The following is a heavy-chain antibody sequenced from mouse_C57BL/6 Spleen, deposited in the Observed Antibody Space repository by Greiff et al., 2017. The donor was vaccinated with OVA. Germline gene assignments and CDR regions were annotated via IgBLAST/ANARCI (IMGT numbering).Heavy chain of an antibody. Sequence: VQLQQSGPELVKPGASVKIPCKASGYTFTDYNMDWVKQSHGKSLEWIGDINPNNGGTIYNQKFKGKATLTVDKSSSTAYMELRSLTSEDTAVYYCAQWLRRRGYYAMDYWGQGTSVTVSS. J-gene: IGHJ4*01. CDR2: INPNNGGT. D-gene: IGHD2-2*01. CDR3: AQWLRRRGYYAMDY. CDR1: GYTFTDYN. V-gene: IGHV1-18*01.